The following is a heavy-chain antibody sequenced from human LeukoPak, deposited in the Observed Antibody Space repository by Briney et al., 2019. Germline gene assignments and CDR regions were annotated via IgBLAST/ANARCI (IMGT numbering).Heavy chain of an antibody. CDR2: IYPDDSDT. CDR3: ARHSTYCSSTSCTTYDAFDI. D-gene: IGHD2-2*01. J-gene: IGHJ3*02. CDR1: GYSFTSYW. Sequence: PGESLKISCKGSGYSFTSYWIGWVRQMPGKGLEWMGIIYPDDSDTRYSPSFQGQVTISADKSISTAYLQWSSLKASDTAMYYCARHSTYCSSTSCTTYDAFDIWGQGTMVTVSS. V-gene: IGHV5-51*01.